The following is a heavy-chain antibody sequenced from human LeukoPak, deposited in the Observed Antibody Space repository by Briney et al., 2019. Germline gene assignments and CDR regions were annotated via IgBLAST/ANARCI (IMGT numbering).Heavy chain of an antibody. V-gene: IGHV3-74*01. D-gene: IGHD3-22*01. CDR3: ARDSRTYYYDSSGYELDY. CDR2: INSDGSST. J-gene: IGHJ4*02. CDR1: GFTFNNYW. Sequence: GGSLRLSCAASGFTFNNYWMHWVRQAPGKGLVWVSRINSDGSSTSYADSVKGRFTISRDNAKNTLYLQMNSLRAEDTAVYYCARDSRTYYYDSSGYELDYWGQGTLVTVSS.